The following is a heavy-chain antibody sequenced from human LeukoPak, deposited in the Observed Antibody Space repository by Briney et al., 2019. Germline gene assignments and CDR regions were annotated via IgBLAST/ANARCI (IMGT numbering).Heavy chain of an antibody. D-gene: IGHD3-10*01. J-gene: IGHJ4*02. CDR2: INSDGTST. CDR1: GFTFSSYW. Sequence: GGSLRLSCAASGFTFSSYWMHWVRQAPGKGLVWVSRINSDGTSTSYADSVKGRFTISRDNAKNTLYLHMNSLRGEDTAVYCCAGVFSSGGSYYNLWGQGTLVTVSA. V-gene: IGHV3-74*01. CDR3: AGVFSSGGSYYNL.